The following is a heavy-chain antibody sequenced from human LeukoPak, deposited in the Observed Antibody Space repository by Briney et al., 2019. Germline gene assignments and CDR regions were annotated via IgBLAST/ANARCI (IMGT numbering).Heavy chain of an antibody. CDR2: IHHSGST. J-gene: IGHJ4*02. CDR1: VGSISSGYW. CDR3: ARNGYYSADY. Sequence: SGTLSLTCAVSVGSISSGYWWSWVRQPPGQGLEWIGEIHHSGSTNYNPSLKSRVTLSMDKSKNLFSLMLTSVTAADTAVYYCARNGYYSADYWGQGTLVTVSS. V-gene: IGHV4-4*02. D-gene: IGHD3-3*01.